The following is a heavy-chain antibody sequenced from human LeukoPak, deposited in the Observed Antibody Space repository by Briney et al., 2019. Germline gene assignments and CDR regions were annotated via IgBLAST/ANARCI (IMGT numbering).Heavy chain of an antibody. J-gene: IGHJ4*02. D-gene: IGHD5-12*01. CDR1: GYSFTSYW. CDR2: IYPGDSDT. V-gene: IGHV5-51*01. Sequence: GESLKISCKSSGYSFTSYWIAWVRQMPGKGLEWMGIIYPGDSDTRYSPSFQGQVTISADKSISTAYLQWSSLKASDTAMYYCARPNSGYSGYDFRPWYFDYWGQGTLVTVSS. CDR3: ARPNSGYSGYDFRPWYFDY.